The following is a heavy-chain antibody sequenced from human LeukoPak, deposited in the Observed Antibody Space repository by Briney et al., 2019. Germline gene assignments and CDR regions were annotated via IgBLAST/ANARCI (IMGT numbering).Heavy chain of an antibody. CDR1: GYSFNNYY. Sequence: ASVKVSCKASGYSFNNYYIHWVRQAPGQGLEWVGWTYPKNGGTNYAQNFQGRVTLTRDTSITTAYMELSSLNSDDTALYYCVRENWYYDYWGQGTLVTVSS. CDR3: VRENWYYDY. V-gene: IGHV1-2*02. CDR2: TYPKNGGT. J-gene: IGHJ4*02. D-gene: IGHD1-1*01.